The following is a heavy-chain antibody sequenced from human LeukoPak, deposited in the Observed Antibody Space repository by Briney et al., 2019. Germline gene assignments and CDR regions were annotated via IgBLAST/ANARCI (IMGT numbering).Heavy chain of an antibody. V-gene: IGHV1-2*02. CDR1: GYTFAAYY. CDR2: INPNSGGT. CDR3: ARIPLGIGDY. Sequence: ASVKVSCKASGYTFAAYYMHWVRQAPGQGLEWMGWINPNSGGTNYAQKFQSRVTMTRDTSISTAYMELSRLRSDDTAVYYCARIPLGIGDYWGQGTLVTVSS. D-gene: IGHD7-27*01. J-gene: IGHJ4*02.